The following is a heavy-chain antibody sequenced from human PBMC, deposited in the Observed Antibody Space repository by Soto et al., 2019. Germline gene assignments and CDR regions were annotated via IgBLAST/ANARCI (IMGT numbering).Heavy chain of an antibody. Sequence: GGSLRLSCAASGFTFSSYGMHWVRQAPGKGLEWVAVISYDGSNKYYADSVEGRFTISRDNSKNTLYLQMNSLRAEDTAVYYCAKDLGGSGSCSSTSCYFTVYYYYGMDVWGQGTTVTVS. CDR2: ISYDGSNK. CDR1: GFTFSSYG. CDR3: AKDLGGSGSCSSTSCYFTVYYYYGMDV. J-gene: IGHJ6*02. D-gene: IGHD2-2*01. V-gene: IGHV3-30*18.